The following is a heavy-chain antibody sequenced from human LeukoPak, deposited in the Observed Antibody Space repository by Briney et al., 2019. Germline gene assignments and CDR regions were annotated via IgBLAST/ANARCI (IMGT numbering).Heavy chain of an antibody. V-gene: IGHV4-59*01. J-gene: IGHJ4*02. CDR1: GGSISIYY. CDR3: TRDRELGF. Sequence: SETLSLTCTVSGGSISIYYWNWIRQPPGKGLEWIGSIYNSGSTTYNPSLKSRVTISGDASKNQFSLKLSSVTAADTAVYYCTRDRELGFWGQGTLVTVSS. CDR2: IYNSGST. D-gene: IGHD1-26*01.